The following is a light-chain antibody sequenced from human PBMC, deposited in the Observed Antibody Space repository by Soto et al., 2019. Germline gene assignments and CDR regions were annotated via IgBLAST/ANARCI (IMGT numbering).Light chain of an antibody. CDR2: WAS. V-gene: IGKV4-1*01. Sequence: DIVMTQSPDSLAVSLGERGTINCKSSQSVLYSSNNRNYLAWYQQKPGQPPKLLIYWASTRESGVPDRFSGSGSGTDFTLTISSLQAEDVAVYYCQQYYGTPLTFGGGTKVEIK. J-gene: IGKJ4*01. CDR3: QQYYGTPLT. CDR1: QSVLYSSNNRNY.